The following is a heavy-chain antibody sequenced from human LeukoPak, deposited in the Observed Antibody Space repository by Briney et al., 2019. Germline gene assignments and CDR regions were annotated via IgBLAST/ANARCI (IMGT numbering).Heavy chain of an antibody. J-gene: IGHJ4*02. Sequence: GASVKVSCKASGYTFTGYYMHWVRQAPGQGLEWMGWINPNSGGTNYAQKFQGRVTMTRDTSISTAYMELSRLRSDDTAVYYCARVHSSSWRLLGYWGQGTLVTVSS. D-gene: IGHD6-13*01. CDR1: GYTFTGYY. V-gene: IGHV1-2*02. CDR3: ARVHSSSWRLLGY. CDR2: INPNSGGT.